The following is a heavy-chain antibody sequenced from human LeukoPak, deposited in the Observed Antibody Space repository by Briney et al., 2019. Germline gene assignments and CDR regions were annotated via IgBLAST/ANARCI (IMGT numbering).Heavy chain of an antibody. J-gene: IGHJ3*02. Sequence: GGSLRLSCAASGCTFSSYWMHWVRQAPGKGLVWVSRINSDGRTTTYADSVRGRFTITRDNAKNTLYLQMNSLRSEDTALHYCARDFGPQLLYAFDIWGQGTMVTVPS. CDR3: ARDFGPQLLYAFDI. CDR1: GCTFSSYW. CDR2: INSDGRTT. D-gene: IGHD2-2*01. V-gene: IGHV3-74*03.